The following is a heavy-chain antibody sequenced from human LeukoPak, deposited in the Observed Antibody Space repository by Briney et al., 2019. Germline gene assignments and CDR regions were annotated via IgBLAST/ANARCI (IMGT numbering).Heavy chain of an antibody. CDR3: ARDDYKENEYYFDF. J-gene: IGHJ4*02. V-gene: IGHV4-61*02. D-gene: IGHD4-11*01. Sequence: SETLSLTCTVSGGSISSGSYYWGWIRQPAGKGLEWIGRIDSTGSTNYNPSLKSRVTISVDTSRNQFSLRLRSVTAADTAVYYCARDDYKENEYYFDFWGQGTLVTVSS. CDR1: GGSISSGSYY. CDR2: IDSTGST.